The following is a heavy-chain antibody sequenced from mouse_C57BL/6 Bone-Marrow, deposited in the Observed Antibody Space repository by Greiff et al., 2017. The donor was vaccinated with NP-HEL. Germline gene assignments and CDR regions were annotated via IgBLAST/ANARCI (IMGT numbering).Heavy chain of an antibody. CDR2: IYPSDSET. J-gene: IGHJ3*01. D-gene: IGHD4-1*02. Sequence: VKLQQPGAELVRPGSSVKLSCKASGYTFTSYWMDWVKQRPGQGLEWIGNIYPSDSETHYNQKFKDKATLTVDKSSSTAYMQLSSLTSEDSAVYYCASQLGGGFAYWGQGTLVTVSA. CDR1: GYTFTSYW. CDR3: ASQLGGGFAY. V-gene: IGHV1-61*01.